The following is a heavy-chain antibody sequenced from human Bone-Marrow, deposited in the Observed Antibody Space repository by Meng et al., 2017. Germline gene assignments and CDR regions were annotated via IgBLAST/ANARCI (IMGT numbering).Heavy chain of an antibody. D-gene: IGHD1-14*01. J-gene: IGHJ5*02. CDR1: AGSISSSSYY. V-gene: IGHV4-39*07. CDR3: ARSAGGA. Sequence: SETLSLTCTVSAGSISSSSYYWGWIRQPPGKGLEWIGSIYYSGSTNYNPSLKSRVTISVDTSKNQFSLKLSSVTAADTAVYYCARSAGGAWGQGTLVTVSS. CDR2: IYYSGST.